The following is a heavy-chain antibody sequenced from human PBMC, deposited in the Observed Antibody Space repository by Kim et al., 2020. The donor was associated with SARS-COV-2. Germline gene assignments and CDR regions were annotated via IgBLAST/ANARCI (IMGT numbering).Heavy chain of an antibody. D-gene: IGHD1-26*01. CDR3: TRVLVGSAGGLDD. V-gene: IGHV3-74*01. CDR2: IDSDGSPI. Sequence: GGSLRLSCAASGFTLSSYWMHWVRQAPGKGLVWVSRIDSDGSPINYADSVKGRFTISRDNAKNTLYLQMNSLRAEDTAVYYCTRVLVGSAGGLDDWGQG. J-gene: IGHJ4*02. CDR1: GFTLSSYW.